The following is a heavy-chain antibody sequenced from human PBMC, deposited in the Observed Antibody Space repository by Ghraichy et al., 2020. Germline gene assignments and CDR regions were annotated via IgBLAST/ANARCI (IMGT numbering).Heavy chain of an antibody. CDR3: ARWTFGDYGKTQY. CDR2: VSHSGNT. J-gene: IGHJ4*02. CDR1: GGSFSKYY. D-gene: IGHD4-17*01. Sequence: SETLSLTCAVYGGSFSKYYWSGIRQPPGKGLEWIGEVSHSGNTTYNPSLASRVTVSVDTSKNQLSLKLNSVTAADTAVYFCARWTFGDYGKTQYWGQGTLVSVSS. V-gene: IGHV4-34*01.